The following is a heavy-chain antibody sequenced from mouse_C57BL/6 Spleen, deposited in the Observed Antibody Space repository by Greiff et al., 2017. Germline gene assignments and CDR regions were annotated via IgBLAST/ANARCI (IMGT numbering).Heavy chain of an antibody. V-gene: IGHV1-15*01. CDR2: IDPETGGT. CDR1: GYTFTDYE. J-gene: IGHJ3*01. Sequence: VQLQQSGAELVRPGASVTLSCKASGYTFTDYEMHWVKQTPVHGLEWIGAIDPETGGTAYNQKFKGKAILTADKSSSTAYMELRSLTSEDSAVYYCTRVGTTALRGFAYWGQGTLVTVSA. D-gene: IGHD1-2*01. CDR3: TRVGTTALRGFAY.